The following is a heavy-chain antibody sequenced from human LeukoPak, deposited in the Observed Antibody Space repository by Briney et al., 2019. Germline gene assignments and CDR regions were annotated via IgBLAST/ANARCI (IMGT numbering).Heavy chain of an antibody. Sequence: GESLKISCKVSGYTLTNNWIGWVRQVPGKGLEWMGLIYPGDSDTRYSPSFQGQVTMSVDKSISTAYLQWSSLRASDTAMYFCARFGLTSSLDYWGQGTLVTVSS. J-gene: IGHJ4*02. CDR3: ARFGLTSSLDY. CDR2: IYPGDSDT. D-gene: IGHD2-2*01. CDR1: GYTLTNNW. V-gene: IGHV5-51*01.